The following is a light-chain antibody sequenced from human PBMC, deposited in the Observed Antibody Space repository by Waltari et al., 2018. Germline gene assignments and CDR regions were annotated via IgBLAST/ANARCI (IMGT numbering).Light chain of an antibody. CDR1: SSDVGGDNF. CDR3: ISYSRATPGNVV. J-gene: IGLJ2*01. Sequence: SALTQPASVSGSLGQSITFSCTRTSSDVGGDNFCARYQQHPGKAPKPMLHDVSNRPSGVSIRFSGSKSGNTASLTISGLQADDEADYYCISYSRATPGNVVIGGGTRLTVL. CDR2: DVS. V-gene: IGLV2-14*03.